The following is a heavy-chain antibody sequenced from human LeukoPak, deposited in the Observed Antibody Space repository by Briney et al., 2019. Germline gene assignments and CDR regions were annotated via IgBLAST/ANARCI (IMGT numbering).Heavy chain of an antibody. CDR2: INPNSGGT. J-gene: IGHJ3*02. CDR3: ARRGVDIVVETASYAFDI. Sequence: ASVKVSCKTSGYTFTDYYIHWLRQAPGQGLEWMGWINPNSGGTNSAQKFQGRVSMTRDTSISTAYMDLSRLRSDDAAVYYCARRGVDIVVETASYAFDIWGQGTTVIVSS. V-gene: IGHV1-2*02. D-gene: IGHD2-21*02. CDR1: GYTFTDYY.